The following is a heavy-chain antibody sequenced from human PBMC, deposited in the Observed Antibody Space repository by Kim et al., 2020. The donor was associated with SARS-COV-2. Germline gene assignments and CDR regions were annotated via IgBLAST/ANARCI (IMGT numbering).Heavy chain of an antibody. D-gene: IGHD2-8*01. Sequence: RVTISVDTSKNQFSLKLSSVTAADTAVYYCARARNIVLMVYATTTHYFDYWGQGTLVTVSS. J-gene: IGHJ4*02. V-gene: IGHV4-34*01. CDR3: ARARNIVLMVYATTTHYFDY.